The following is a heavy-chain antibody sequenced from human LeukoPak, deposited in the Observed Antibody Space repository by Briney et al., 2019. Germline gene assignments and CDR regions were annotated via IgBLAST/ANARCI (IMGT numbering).Heavy chain of an antibody. CDR3: ARRVVKYYYDSSGYWKDAFDI. D-gene: IGHD3-22*01. J-gene: IGHJ3*02. CDR1: GFTFSSYS. Sequence: GGSLRLSCAASGFTFSSYSMNWVRQAPGKGLEWVSSISSSSSYIYYADSVKGRFTISRDNAKNSLYLQMNSLRAEDTAVYYCARRVVKYYYDSSGYWKDAFDIWGQGTMVTVSS. V-gene: IGHV3-21*01. CDR2: ISSSSSYI.